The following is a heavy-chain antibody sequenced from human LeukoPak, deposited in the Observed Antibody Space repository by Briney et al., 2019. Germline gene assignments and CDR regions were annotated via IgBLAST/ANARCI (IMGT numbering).Heavy chain of an antibody. V-gene: IGHV3-21*01. Sequence: GGSLRLSCAASGFTVSSNYMSWVRQAPGKGLEWVSSISSSSSYIYYADSVKGRFTISRDNAKNSLYLQMNSLRAEDTAVYYCARAGSGSYDFDYWGQGTLVTVSS. D-gene: IGHD1-26*01. CDR2: ISSSSSYI. CDR3: ARAGSGSYDFDY. J-gene: IGHJ4*02. CDR1: GFTVSSNY.